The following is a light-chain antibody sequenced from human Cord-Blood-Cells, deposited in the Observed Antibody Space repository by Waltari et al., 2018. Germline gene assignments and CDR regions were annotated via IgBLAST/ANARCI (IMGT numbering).Light chain of an antibody. V-gene: IGLV3-21*04. CDR2: YDS. CDR3: QVWDSSSDHGV. Sequence: SYVLTQPPSVSVAPGKTARITCGGNNIGSKSVHWYQQKPGQAPVLVIYYDSDRPSGIPERFSGSNSGNTATLTISRVEAGEEADYYCQVWDSSSDHGVFGTGTKVTGL. J-gene: IGLJ1*01. CDR1: NIGSKS.